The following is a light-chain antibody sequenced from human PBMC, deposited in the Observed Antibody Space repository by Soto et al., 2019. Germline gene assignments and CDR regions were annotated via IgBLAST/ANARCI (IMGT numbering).Light chain of an antibody. V-gene: IGKV1-33*01. J-gene: IGKJ5*01. CDR2: DAS. Sequence: DIQMTHSPSSLSASVLYIVTITFQASQDINKNLIWYQQKPGKAPKLLIYDASDLETGVPSRFSGSGSGTAFTFTISSLQPEDFATYYCQKYESLPLNFGQGTRLEIK. CDR3: QKYESLPLN. CDR1: QDINKN.